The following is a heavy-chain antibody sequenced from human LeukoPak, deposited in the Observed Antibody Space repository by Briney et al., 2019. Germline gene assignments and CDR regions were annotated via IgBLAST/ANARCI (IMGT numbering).Heavy chain of an antibody. Sequence: PSETLSLTCAVYGRSFSGYYWSWIRQPPGKGLEWIGEINHSGSTNYNPSLKSRVTISVDTPKNQFSLKLSSVTAADTAVYYCARDPDIVVVVAATRPYGMDVWGQGTTVTVSS. CDR1: GRSFSGYY. D-gene: IGHD2-15*01. CDR2: INHSGST. CDR3: ARDPDIVVVVAATRPYGMDV. V-gene: IGHV4-34*01. J-gene: IGHJ6*02.